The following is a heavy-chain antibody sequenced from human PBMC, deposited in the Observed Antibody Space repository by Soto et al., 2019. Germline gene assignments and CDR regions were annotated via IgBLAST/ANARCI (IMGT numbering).Heavy chain of an antibody. CDR2: INHSGST. J-gene: IGHJ5*01. Sequence: SETLSLSCAFYGGSFSGYYWSWIRQPPGKGLEWIGEINHSGSTNHNPSLKSRVTISVDTSKNQFSLKLSSVTAADTAVYYCASGYCSGASCSGWSDSWRQGPLVTGS. CDR1: GGSFSGYY. CDR3: ASGYCSGASCSGWSDS. D-gene: IGHD2-15*01. V-gene: IGHV4-34*01.